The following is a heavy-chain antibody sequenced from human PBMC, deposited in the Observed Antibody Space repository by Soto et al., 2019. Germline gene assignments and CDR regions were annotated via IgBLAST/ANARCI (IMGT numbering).Heavy chain of an antibody. CDR1: NGSISSAIYY. CDR2: IYHSGST. V-gene: IGHV4-39*01. J-gene: IGHJ5*02. Sequence: QLQLQESGPGLVKPSETLSLTCTVSNGSISSAIYYWGWIRQPPGKGLEWIGSIYHSGSTYYNPDLQGRVTISVDTSKNQFPLKLSSVTAADTAVYFCAGRSSLASVQVYFGEISNYNWFDPWGQGTLVTVSS. CDR3: AGRSSLASVQVYFGEISNYNWFDP. D-gene: IGHD3-10*01.